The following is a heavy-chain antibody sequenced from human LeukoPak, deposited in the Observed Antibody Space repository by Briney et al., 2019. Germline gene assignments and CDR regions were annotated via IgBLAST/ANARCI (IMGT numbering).Heavy chain of an antibody. CDR2: IKQDGSEK. J-gene: IGHJ6*03. CDR1: GFTFSSYW. Sequence: PGGSLRLSCAASGFTFSSYWMSWVRQAPGKGLEWVANIKQDGSEKYYVDSVKGRFTISRDNAKNSLYLQMNSLRAEDTAVYYCARDSNLRYFDWLSSYYYYMDVWGKGTTVTISS. CDR3: ARDSNLRYFDWLSSYYYYMDV. D-gene: IGHD3-9*01. V-gene: IGHV3-7*01.